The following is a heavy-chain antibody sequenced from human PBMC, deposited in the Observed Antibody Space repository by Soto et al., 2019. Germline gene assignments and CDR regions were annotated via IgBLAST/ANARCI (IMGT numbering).Heavy chain of an antibody. D-gene: IGHD2-8*01. J-gene: IGHJ4*02. CDR2: IYPGDSET. CDR3: FILYGASRRGFDY. Sequence: GESKKTSCRGAGYNFSKNWTGWVREMPGKGQEWMGIIYPGDSETRYSPSFQAQVTISVDKSKNTAYLHCTSLKAPDTAIYYCFILYGASRRGFDYWGPGTLVTVSS. CDR1: GYNFSKNW. V-gene: IGHV5-51*01.